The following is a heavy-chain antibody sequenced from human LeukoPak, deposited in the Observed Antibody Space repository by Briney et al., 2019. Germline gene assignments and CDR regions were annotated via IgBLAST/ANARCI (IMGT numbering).Heavy chain of an antibody. CDR3: AREVYGDYDMDV. V-gene: IGHV3-64*01. CDR1: GFTFSRYW. D-gene: IGHD4-17*01. J-gene: IGHJ6*02. CDR2: INNNGNST. Sequence: GGSLRLSCAASGFTFSRYWMSWVRQAPGKGLEYVSAINNNGNSTYYANSVKGRFTISRDNSKNTLYLQMGNLRGEDMAVYYCAREVYGDYDMDVWGRGTTVIVSS.